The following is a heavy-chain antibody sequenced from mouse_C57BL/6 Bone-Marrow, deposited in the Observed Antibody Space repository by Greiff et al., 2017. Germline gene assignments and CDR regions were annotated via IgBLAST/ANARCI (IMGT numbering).Heavy chain of an antibody. J-gene: IGHJ2*01. Sequence: LQQSGAELVRPGSSVTLSCKDSYFAFMASAMHWVQQRPGHGLEWIGSFTMYSDATEYSENFKGKATLTANTCSSTAHMELSSLTSEDSAVYYCARENRWLLRSFDYWGQGTTRTVSS. D-gene: IGHD2-3*01. CDR1: YFAFMASA. CDR3: ARENRWLLRSFDY. V-gene: IGHV1-49*01. CDR2: FTMYSDAT.